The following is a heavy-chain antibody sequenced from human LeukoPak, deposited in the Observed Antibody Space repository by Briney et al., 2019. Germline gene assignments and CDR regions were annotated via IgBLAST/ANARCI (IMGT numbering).Heavy chain of an antibody. Sequence: SQTLSLTCTVSGGSISSGDYYWSWIRQPPGKGLEWIGYIYYSGSTYYNPSLKSRVTISVDTSKNQFSLKLSSVTAADTAVYYCARGGYYGSGSVPINYYYYYDMDVWGQGTTVTVSS. J-gene: IGHJ6*02. CDR2: IYYSGST. CDR3: ARGGYYGSGSVPINYYYYYDMDV. D-gene: IGHD3-10*01. V-gene: IGHV4-30-4*01. CDR1: GGSISSGDYY.